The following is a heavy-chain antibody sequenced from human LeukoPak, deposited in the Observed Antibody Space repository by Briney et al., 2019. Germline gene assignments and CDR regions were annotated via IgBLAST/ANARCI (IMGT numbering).Heavy chain of an antibody. CDR3: ARGPPQYYGGIFDY. V-gene: IGHV1-18*01. CDR2: ISAYNGNT. J-gene: IGHJ4*02. Sequence: VPSVTVSSTASGYTFTSYGISWVRQAPGQGLEWMGWISAYNGNTNYAQKLQGRVTMTTDTSTSTAYMELSSLRSEDTAVYYCARGPPQYYGGIFDYWGQGTLVTVSS. D-gene: IGHD3-3*01. CDR1: GYTFTSYG.